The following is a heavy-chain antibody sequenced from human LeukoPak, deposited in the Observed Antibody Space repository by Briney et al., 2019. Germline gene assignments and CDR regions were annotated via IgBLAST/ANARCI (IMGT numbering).Heavy chain of an antibody. J-gene: IGHJ4*02. CDR3: ARASVNILTGYYTDY. CDR1: GGTFSSYA. Sequence: SVKVSCKASGGTFSSYAISWVRQAPGQGLEWMGRIIPIFGTANYAQKFQVRVTITTDESTSTAYMELSSLRSEDTAVYYCARASVNILTGYYTDYWGQGTLVTVSS. V-gene: IGHV1-69*05. D-gene: IGHD3-9*01. CDR2: IIPIFGTA.